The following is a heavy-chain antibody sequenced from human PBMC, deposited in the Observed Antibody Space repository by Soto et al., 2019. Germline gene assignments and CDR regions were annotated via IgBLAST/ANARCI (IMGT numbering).Heavy chain of an antibody. CDR1: GFTFSSYA. CDR2: ISGSGGTT. J-gene: IGHJ3*02. CDR3: AKSANGWFSAFDI. D-gene: IGHD6-19*01. V-gene: IGHV3-23*01. Sequence: EVQLLESGGGLVQPGGSLRLSCAASGFTFSSYAMSWVRQAPGKGLEWVSAISGSGGTTYYADSVKGRFTISRHNSKETLYLQMNSLRAEDTAVYYCAKSANGWFSAFDIWGQGTMVTVSS.